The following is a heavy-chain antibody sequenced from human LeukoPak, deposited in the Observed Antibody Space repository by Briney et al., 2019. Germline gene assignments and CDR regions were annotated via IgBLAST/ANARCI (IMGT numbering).Heavy chain of an antibody. CDR3: ARADHYYCYYMDV. V-gene: IGHV3-11*01. J-gene: IGHJ6*03. CDR2: ISSSGSTI. Sequence: GGSLRLSCAASGFTFSDYYMSWIRQAPGKGLEWVSYISSSGSTIYYADSVKGRFTISRDSAKNSLYLQMNSLRAEDTAVYYCARADHYYCYYMDVWGKGTTVTVSS. CDR1: GFTFSDYY.